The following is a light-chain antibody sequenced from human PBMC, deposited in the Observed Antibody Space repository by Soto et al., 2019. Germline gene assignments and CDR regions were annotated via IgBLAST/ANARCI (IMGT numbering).Light chain of an antibody. CDR3: QQFNNWPLT. CDR2: GAS. J-gene: IGKJ4*01. CDR1: QSVSSN. V-gene: IGKV3-15*01. Sequence: EIVMTQSPATLSVSPGERATLSCRASQSVSSNLAWYQRKPGQAPRLLIYGASTRATGIPARFSGTGSGTEFTLTISSLQYEDFAVYYCQQFNNWPLTFGGGPKADIK.